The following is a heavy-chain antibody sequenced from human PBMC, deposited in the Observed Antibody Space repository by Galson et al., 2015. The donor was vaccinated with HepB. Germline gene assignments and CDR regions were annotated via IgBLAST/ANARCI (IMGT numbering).Heavy chain of an antibody. CDR1: DFGFSDFY. J-gene: IGHJ5*02. CDR3: AKAAGWFDP. CDR2: ISETGTTT. Sequence: SLILSCAVSDFGFSDFYMAWIRQAPGKGLEWVSYISETGTTTNYADSVKGRFTVSRDSAKKSLYLQMNSLRVEDTAMYYCAKAAGWFDPLGQGILVTVSS. V-gene: IGHV3-11*01.